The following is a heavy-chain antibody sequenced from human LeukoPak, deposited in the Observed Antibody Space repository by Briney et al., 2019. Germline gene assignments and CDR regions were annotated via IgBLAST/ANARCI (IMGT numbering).Heavy chain of an antibody. Sequence: ASVKVSCKASGYTFSGDYMHWVRQAPGQGLEWMGWINPNSGDTHYAQKFQGRVTMTRDTPIITAYMELSGLSSDDTSVFYCARGGAYVHDGLDIWGQGTMVTVSS. V-gene: IGHV1-2*02. D-gene: IGHD3-16*01. CDR2: INPNSGDT. CDR3: ARGGAYVHDGLDI. J-gene: IGHJ3*02. CDR1: GYTFSGDY.